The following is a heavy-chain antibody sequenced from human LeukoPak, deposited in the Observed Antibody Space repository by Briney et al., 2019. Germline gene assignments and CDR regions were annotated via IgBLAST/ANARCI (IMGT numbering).Heavy chain of an antibody. Sequence: TSETLSRTGTGSGGSISTYYWSWIRQPPGNGLEWIGYIYYTGSTYDNPSLKSRDTISVDTSKNHFSLKPSSVTAADTPVYYCASLPPNYDYGAYHAIYYIDVWGKGTTVTVSS. J-gene: IGHJ6*03. CDR3: ASLPPNYDYGAYHAIYYIDV. CDR1: GGSISTYY. D-gene: IGHD4-17*01. CDR2: IYYTGST. V-gene: IGHV4-59*08.